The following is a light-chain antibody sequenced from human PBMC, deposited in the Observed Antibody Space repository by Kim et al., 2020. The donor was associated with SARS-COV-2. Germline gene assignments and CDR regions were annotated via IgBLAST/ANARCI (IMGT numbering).Light chain of an antibody. Sequence: EIVLTQSPATLSVSPGERATLSCRASQSVSSNLAWYRQKPGQAPRLLIYGASTRATGIPGRFSGSGSGTEFTLTISSLQSEDFAVYYCHQYSHCALSFGGGTKVDIK. J-gene: IGKJ4*01. CDR2: GAS. CDR3: HQYSHCALS. V-gene: IGKV3-15*01. CDR1: QSVSSN.